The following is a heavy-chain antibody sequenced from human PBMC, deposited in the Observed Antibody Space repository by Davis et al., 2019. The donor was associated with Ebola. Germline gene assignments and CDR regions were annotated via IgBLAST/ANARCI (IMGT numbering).Heavy chain of an antibody. V-gene: IGHV4-30-4*07. CDR2: MYYSGST. CDR1: GGSISSGGYS. Sequence: LRLSCAVSGGSISSGGYSWSWIRQPPGKGLEWIGYMYYSGSTYYNPSLKSRVTISGDTSKNQFSLKLSSVTAADTAVYYCARVASYGDYFDYWGQGTLVTVSS. CDR3: ARVASYGDYFDY. J-gene: IGHJ4*02. D-gene: IGHD4-17*01.